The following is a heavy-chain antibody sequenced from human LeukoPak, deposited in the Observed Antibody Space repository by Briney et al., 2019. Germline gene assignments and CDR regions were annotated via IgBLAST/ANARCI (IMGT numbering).Heavy chain of an antibody. CDR1: GFTFSSYG. J-gene: IGHJ4*02. Sequence: GGSLRLSCAASGFTFSSYGMHWVRQAPGKGLEWVSYISSSSSYTNYADSVKGRFTISRDNAKNSLYLQMNSLRAEDTAVYYCARDGSGSPDYWGQGTLVTVSS. CDR2: ISSSSSYT. V-gene: IGHV3-21*05. CDR3: ARDGSGSPDY. D-gene: IGHD3-10*01.